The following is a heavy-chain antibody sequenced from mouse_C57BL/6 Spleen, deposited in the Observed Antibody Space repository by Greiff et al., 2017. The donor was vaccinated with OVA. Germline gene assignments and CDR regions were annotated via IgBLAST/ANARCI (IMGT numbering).Heavy chain of an antibody. D-gene: IGHD1-1*01. J-gene: IGHJ3*01. CDR1: GYTFTSYW. Sequence: EVKLVESGTVLARPGASVKMSCKTSGYTFTSYWMHWVKQRPGQGLEWIGAIYPGNSDTSYNQKFKGKAKLTAVTSASTAYMELSSLTNEDSAVYYCKRGGYGSSYEGWFAYWGQGTLVTVSA. CDR3: KRGGYGSSYEGWFAY. CDR2: IYPGNSDT. V-gene: IGHV1-5*01.